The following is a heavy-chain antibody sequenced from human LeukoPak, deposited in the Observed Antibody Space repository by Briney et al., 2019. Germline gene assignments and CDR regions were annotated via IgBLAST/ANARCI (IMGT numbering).Heavy chain of an antibody. V-gene: IGHV1-18*01. CDR1: GYTFTTYG. Sequence: ASVKVSCKASGYTFTTYGISWVRQAPGQGLEWMGWISAYNGNTKYAQKLQGRVTMTIDTSTSTAYMELKSLRSDDTAVYYCARDQMGGSYYGYFQHWGQGTLVTVSS. J-gene: IGHJ1*01. CDR3: ARDQMGGSYYGYFQH. D-gene: IGHD1-26*01. CDR2: ISAYNGNT.